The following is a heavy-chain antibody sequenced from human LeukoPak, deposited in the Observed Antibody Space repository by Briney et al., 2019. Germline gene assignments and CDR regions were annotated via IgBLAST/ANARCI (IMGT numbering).Heavy chain of an antibody. Sequence: ASVKVSCKASGYTFTGYYMHWVRQAPGQGLEWMGWINPTSGGTNYAQKFQGRVTMTRDTSISTAYMELSRLRSDDTAVYYCARVRNGERRYFDYWGQGTLVTVSS. J-gene: IGHJ4*02. CDR3: ARVRNGERRYFDY. CDR2: INPTSGGT. D-gene: IGHD1-1*01. V-gene: IGHV1-2*02. CDR1: GYTFTGYY.